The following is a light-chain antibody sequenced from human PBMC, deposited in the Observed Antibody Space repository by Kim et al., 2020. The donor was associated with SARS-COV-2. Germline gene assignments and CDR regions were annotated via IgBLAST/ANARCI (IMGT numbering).Light chain of an antibody. V-gene: IGLV4-69*01. J-gene: IGLJ3*02. CDR1: SGHSTYT. CDR2: LHSDGSH. Sequence: PVLTQSPSASASLGASVELTCTLSSGHSTYTIAWHQQHPEKGPRFLMKLHSDGSHSKGDGIPDRFSGSSSGAERYLTISSLQSEDEADYYCQTWGAGIHWVFGGGTQLTVL. CDR3: QTWGAGIHWV.